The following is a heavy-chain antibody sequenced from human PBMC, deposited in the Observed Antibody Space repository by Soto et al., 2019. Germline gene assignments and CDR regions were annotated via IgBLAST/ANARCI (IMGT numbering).Heavy chain of an antibody. Sequence: PSETMSLTCTVSGESISSNSYFWAWIRQPPGKGLEWIGSIYYSGTTYYNPSLKSRVTISVDRSKNQFSLKLSSVTAADTAVYYCARDGTAAGQFDYWGQGTLVTVSS. CDR3: ARDGTAAGQFDY. J-gene: IGHJ4*02. CDR2: IYYSGTT. CDR1: GESISSNSYF. D-gene: IGHD6-13*01. V-gene: IGHV4-39*07.